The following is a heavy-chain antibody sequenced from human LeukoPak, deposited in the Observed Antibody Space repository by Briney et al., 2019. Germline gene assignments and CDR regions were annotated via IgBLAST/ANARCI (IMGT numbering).Heavy chain of an antibody. CDR2: IYHSGST. CDR3: ARDTYDFWSGYSPYNWFDP. CDR1: GYSISSDYY. J-gene: IGHJ5*02. V-gene: IGHV4-38-2*02. D-gene: IGHD3-3*01. Sequence: SETLSLTCDVSGYSISSDYYWGWIRQPPGKGLEWIGSIYHSGSTNYNPSLKSRVTMSVDTSKNQFSLKLSSVTAADTAVYYCARDTYDFWSGYSPYNWFDPWGQGTLVTVSS.